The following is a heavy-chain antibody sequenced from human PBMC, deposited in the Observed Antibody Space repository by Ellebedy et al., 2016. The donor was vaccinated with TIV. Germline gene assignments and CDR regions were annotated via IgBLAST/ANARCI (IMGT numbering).Heavy chain of an antibody. V-gene: IGHV4-59*01. CDR2: ITYSGST. CDR1: GDSISGYY. D-gene: IGHD4-17*01. CDR3: ARGMTTDNP. J-gene: IGHJ5*02. Sequence: MPSETLSLTCTVSGDSISGYYWSWIRQPPGKGLEWIGYITYSGSTNYSPSLKSRVTISLDKSKNQVSLKLNSVTAADTALYYCARGMTTDNPWGQGTLVTVSS.